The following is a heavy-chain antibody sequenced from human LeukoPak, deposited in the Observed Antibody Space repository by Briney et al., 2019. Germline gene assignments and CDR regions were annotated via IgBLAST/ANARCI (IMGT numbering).Heavy chain of an antibody. D-gene: IGHD3-10*01. Sequence: GGSLRLSCAASGFTFSSYWMSWVRQAPGKGLEWVANIKKDGSEKYYVDSVKGRFTISRDNSRNTLYLQMNSLRAEDTAVYYCARHLLWFGELSGGFDYWGQGTLVTVSS. V-gene: IGHV3-7*03. CDR2: IKKDGSEK. CDR3: ARHLLWFGELSGGFDY. CDR1: GFTFSSYW. J-gene: IGHJ4*02.